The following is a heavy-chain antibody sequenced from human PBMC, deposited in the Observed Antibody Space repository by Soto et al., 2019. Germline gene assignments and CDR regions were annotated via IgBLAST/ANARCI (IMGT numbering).Heavy chain of an antibody. Sequence: ASVKVSCKASGYTFTSYDINWVRQATGQGLEWMGWMNPNSGNTGYEKKFQGRITMTRNTSIRTAYMELCSLRSDDTAVYYCARMGSPRGMVRGVQNWFDPWGQVTLVTVSS. CDR2: MNPNSGNT. CDR1: GYTFTSYD. J-gene: IGHJ5*02. D-gene: IGHD3-10*01. V-gene: IGHV1-8*01. CDR3: ARMGSPRGMVRGVQNWFDP.